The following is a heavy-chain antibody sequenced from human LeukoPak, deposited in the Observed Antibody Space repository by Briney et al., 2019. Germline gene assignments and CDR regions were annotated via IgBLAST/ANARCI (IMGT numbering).Heavy chain of an antibody. CDR2: ISYDGSNK. CDR3: ARAQHRGWGFDN. V-gene: IGHV3-30*04. D-gene: IGHD1-26*01. J-gene: IGHJ4*02. CDR1: GFTLSSYA. Sequence: GGSLRLSCAASGFTLSSYAMHWGRQAPGEGLGWVALISYDGSNKNYADSVKGRFTISRDDSRNTLYLQMNSLRAEDTAVYYCARAQHRGWGFDNWGQGTLVTVSS.